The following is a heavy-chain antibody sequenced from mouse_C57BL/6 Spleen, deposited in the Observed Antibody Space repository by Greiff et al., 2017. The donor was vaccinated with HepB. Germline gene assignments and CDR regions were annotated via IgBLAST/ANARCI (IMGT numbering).Heavy chain of an antibody. CDR2: IDPSDSET. Sequence: QVQLKQPGAELVRPGSSVKLSCKASGYTFTSYWMHWVKQRPIQGLEWIGNIDPSDSETHYNQQFKDKATLTVDKSSSTAYMQLSSLTSEDSAVYYCARLDSSGPWFAYWGQGTLVTVSA. CDR3: ARLDSSGPWFAY. V-gene: IGHV1-52*01. J-gene: IGHJ3*01. CDR1: GYTFTSYW. D-gene: IGHD3-2*02.